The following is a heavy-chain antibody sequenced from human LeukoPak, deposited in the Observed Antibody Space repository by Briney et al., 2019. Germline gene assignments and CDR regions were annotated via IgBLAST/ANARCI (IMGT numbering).Heavy chain of an antibody. Sequence: GGSLRLSCAASGFTFSSYGMHWVRQAPGKGLEWVAFIRYDGSNKYYADSVKGRFTISRDNSKNTLYLQMNSLRAEDTAVYYCAKDLSSQQPNRFDPWGQGTLVTVSS. D-gene: IGHD6-13*01. CDR3: AKDLSSQQPNRFDP. CDR1: GFTFSSYG. CDR2: IRYDGSNK. V-gene: IGHV3-30*02. J-gene: IGHJ5*02.